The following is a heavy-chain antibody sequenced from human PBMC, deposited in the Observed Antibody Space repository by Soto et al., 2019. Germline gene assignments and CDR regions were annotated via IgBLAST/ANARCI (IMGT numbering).Heavy chain of an antibody. V-gene: IGHV1-46*01. CDR3: ARDGSENYYDSTPPFDI. D-gene: IGHD3-22*01. Sequence: GASVKVSCKASGYTFTSYYMHWVRQAPGQGLEWMGIINPSGGSTSYAQKFQGRVTMTRDTSTSTVYMELSSLRSEDTAVYYCARDGSENYYDSTPPFDIWGQGTMVTVSS. CDR1: GYTFTSYY. J-gene: IGHJ3*02. CDR2: INPSGGST.